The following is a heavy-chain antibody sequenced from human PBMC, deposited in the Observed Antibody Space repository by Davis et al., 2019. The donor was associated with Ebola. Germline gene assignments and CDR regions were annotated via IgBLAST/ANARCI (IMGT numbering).Heavy chain of an antibody. CDR3: ARDQYYYVGGYYYYGMDV. Sequence: GESLKISCAASGFTFSSYSMSWVRPAPGKGLEWVSSIRRSSSYIYYADSVKGRFTISRDNAKNSLYLQMNSLRAEDTAVYYCARDQYYYVGGYYYYGMDVWGQGTTVTVSS. V-gene: IGHV3-21*01. CDR2: IRRSSSYI. J-gene: IGHJ6*02. CDR1: GFTFSSYS. D-gene: IGHD3-10*02.